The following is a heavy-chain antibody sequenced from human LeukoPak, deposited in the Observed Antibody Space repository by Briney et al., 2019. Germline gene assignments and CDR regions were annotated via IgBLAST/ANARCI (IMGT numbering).Heavy chain of an antibody. CDR3: AKDMSGSYWGYFDY. CDR2: ISWNSGSI. J-gene: IGHJ4*02. V-gene: IGHV3-9*01. Sequence: GRSPRLSCAASGFTFDDYAMHWVRQAPGKGLEWVSGISWNSGSIGYADSVKGRFTISRDNAKNSLYLQMNSLRAEDTALYYCAKDMSGSYWGYFDYWGQGTLVTVSS. D-gene: IGHD1-26*01. CDR1: GFTFDDYA.